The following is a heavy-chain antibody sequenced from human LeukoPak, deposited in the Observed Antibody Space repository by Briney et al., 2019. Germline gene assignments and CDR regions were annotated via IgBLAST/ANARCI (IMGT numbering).Heavy chain of an antibody. D-gene: IGHD2-15*01. J-gene: IGHJ1*01. CDR3: AREDGQVVVLQH. CDR1: GFTFSSYS. CDR2: IRSSSSYI. Sequence: GGSLRLSCAASGFTFSSYSMSWVRQAPGKGLEWVSSIRSSSSYIYYADSVKGRFTVSRDNAKNSLYLQMNGLRAVDTAVYYCAREDGQVVVLQHWGQGTLVTVSS. V-gene: IGHV3-21*01.